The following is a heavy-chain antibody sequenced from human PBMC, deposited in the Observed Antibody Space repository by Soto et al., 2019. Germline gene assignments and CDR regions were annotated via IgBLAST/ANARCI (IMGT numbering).Heavy chain of an antibody. J-gene: IGHJ5*02. CDR2: INHSGST. CDR1: GGSFSGYY. CDR3: ARAGDIVVVVAATPNSNWFDP. V-gene: IGHV4-34*01. D-gene: IGHD2-15*01. Sequence: SETLSLTCAVYGGSFSGYYWSWIRQPPGKGLEWIGEINHSGSTNYNPSLKSRVTISVDTSKNQFSLKLSSVTAADTAVYYCARAGDIVVVVAATPNSNWFDPWGQGTLVTVSS.